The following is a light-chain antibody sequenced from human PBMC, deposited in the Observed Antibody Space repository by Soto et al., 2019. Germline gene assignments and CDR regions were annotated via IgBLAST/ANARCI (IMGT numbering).Light chain of an antibody. CDR1: QSVSSN. CDR2: GAS. CDR3: QQYNNWRYT. V-gene: IGKV3-15*01. Sequence: EIVMTQSPATLSVSPGERATLSCRASQSVSSNLAWYQQKPGQAPRLLIYGASTRATGIPARFSGSGSGTEFTLTLSSLQSEDFAVYYCQQYNNWRYTFGQGTKLEIK. J-gene: IGKJ2*01.